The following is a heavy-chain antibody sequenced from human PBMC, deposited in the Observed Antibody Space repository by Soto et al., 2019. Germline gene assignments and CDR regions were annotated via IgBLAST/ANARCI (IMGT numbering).Heavy chain of an antibody. V-gene: IGHV1-69*01. Sequence: QVQLVQSGAEVKKPGSSVKVSCKASGGSFSSSAISWVRQAPGQGLQWMGGILPVFGTANYAQKFEGRVTITADESTSTVYMELRSLRSEDTAVYYCASPGQVYYYSSGYYYWGQGTLVTVSS. CDR1: GGSFSSSA. CDR3: ASPGQVYYYSSGYYY. J-gene: IGHJ4*02. CDR2: ILPVFGTA. D-gene: IGHD3-22*01.